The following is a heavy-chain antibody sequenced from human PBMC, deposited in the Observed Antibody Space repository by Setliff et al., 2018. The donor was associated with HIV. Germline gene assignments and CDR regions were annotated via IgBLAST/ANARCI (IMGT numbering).Heavy chain of an antibody. J-gene: IGHJ3*01. CDR3: AKDWDITIFAVVIGGAFDF. CDR2: ISGNGDTT. V-gene: IGHV3-23*01. CDR1: GFKFSNYA. D-gene: IGHD3-3*01. Sequence: PGGSLSLSCADSGFKFSNYAMSWVRQAPGKGLEWVSTISGNGDTTYFADSVKGRFSISRDNSKNTLFLQMNSLGTEDAAVYYCAKDWDITIFAVVIGGAFDFWGQGTMVTVSS.